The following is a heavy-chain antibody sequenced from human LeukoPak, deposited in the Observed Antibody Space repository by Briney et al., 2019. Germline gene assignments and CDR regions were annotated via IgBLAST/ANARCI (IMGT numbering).Heavy chain of an antibody. CDR1: GFSFTNYW. CDR2: VKEDGTTK. V-gene: IGHV3-7*01. D-gene: IGHD2-15*01. CDR3: VSQEVVPH. Sequence: GGSLRLSYAASGFSFTNYWMSWVRQAPGKGLEWVANVKEDGTTKQYVDSVKGRFTISRDNAKNSLYLQMDSLRAEDTAVYYCVSQEVVPHWGQGTLVSVYS. J-gene: IGHJ4*02.